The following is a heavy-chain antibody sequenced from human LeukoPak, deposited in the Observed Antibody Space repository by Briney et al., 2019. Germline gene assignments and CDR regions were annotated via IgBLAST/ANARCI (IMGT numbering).Heavy chain of an antibody. CDR2: INPSGDST. CDR1: GYTFTNYY. D-gene: IGHD6-19*01. J-gene: IGHJ4*02. CDR3: ARGYSSSYRIDY. V-gene: IGHV1-46*01. Sequence: GASVKVSCKASGYTFTNYYMHWVRQAPGQGLDWMGVINPSGDSTRYEQKFQDRVTMTRETSTRTVYMELSSLRSEDTAVYYCARGYSSSYRIDYWGQGTLVTVSS.